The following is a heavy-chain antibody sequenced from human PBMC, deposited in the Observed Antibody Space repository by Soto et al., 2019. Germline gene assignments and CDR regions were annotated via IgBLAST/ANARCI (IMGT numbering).Heavy chain of an antibody. D-gene: IGHD2-15*01. CDR3: IRENQGSYWSDMDV. Sequence: PGGALRLSCAAPGFPLNTYALSWVRQAPGKGPEGVSAISADGGPTFYTDSVQGRFTLSRDNYRNTLYLQMHSLRVEDTGVYFCIRENQGSYWSDMDVWGKGTTVTVSS. V-gene: IGHV3-23*01. J-gene: IGHJ6*03. CDR2: ISADGGPT. CDR1: GFPLNTYA.